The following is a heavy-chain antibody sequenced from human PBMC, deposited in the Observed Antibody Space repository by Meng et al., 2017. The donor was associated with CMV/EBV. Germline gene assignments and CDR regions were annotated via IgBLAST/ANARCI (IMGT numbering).Heavy chain of an antibody. V-gene: IGHV3-30*03. D-gene: IGHD2-2*01. CDR1: GFTFSSYS. CDR3: AREGCSSTSCYVGGAPYYYYGMDV. J-gene: IGHJ6*02. Sequence: GESLKISCAASGFTFSSYSMNWVRQAPGKGLEWVAVISYDGSNKYYADSVKGRFTISRDNSKNTLYLQMNSLRAEDTAVYYCAREGCSSTSCYVGGAPYYYYGMDVWGQGTTVTVSS. CDR2: ISYDGSNK.